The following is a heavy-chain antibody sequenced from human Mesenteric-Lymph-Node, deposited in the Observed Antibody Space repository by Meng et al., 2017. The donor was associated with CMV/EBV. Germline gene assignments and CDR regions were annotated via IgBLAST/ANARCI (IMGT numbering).Heavy chain of an antibody. Sequence: GESLKLSCAASGFTFSRYSMNWACQAPGKGLEWLSFISSSTSVIYYAESVKGRFTISRDNAKNTLYLQMNSLRVEDTAVYYCATYMSIVGESTGDCWGQGTLVTVSS. CDR3: ATYMSIVGESTGDC. J-gene: IGHJ4*02. V-gene: IGHV3-48*04. D-gene: IGHD1-26*01. CDR2: ISSSTSVI. CDR1: GFTFSRYS.